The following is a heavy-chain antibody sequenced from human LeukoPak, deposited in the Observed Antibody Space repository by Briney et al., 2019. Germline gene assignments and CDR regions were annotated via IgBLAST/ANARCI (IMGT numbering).Heavy chain of an antibody. D-gene: IGHD6-19*01. CDR1: GFTFSSYS. CDR2: MSSRNNGT. CDR3: ARVGSGWTVFDY. J-gene: IGHJ4*02. Sequence: GGSLRLSCAASGFTFSSYSMNWVRQAPGKGLEWLSYMSSRNNGTQYAGSVKGRFTISRDNAKNSLYLQMNSLRTEDTAVYYCARVGSGWTVFDYWGQGTLVIVSS. V-gene: IGHV3-48*01.